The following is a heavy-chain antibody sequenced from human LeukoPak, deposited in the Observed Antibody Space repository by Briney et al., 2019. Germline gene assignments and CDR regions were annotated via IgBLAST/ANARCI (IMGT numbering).Heavy chain of an antibody. CDR2: IYTSGST. Sequence: PSETLSLTCAVSGGSISSYYWSWIRQPAGKGLEWIGRIYTSGSTNYNPSLKSRVTMSVDTSKNQFSLKLSSVTAADTAVYYCAREGPRYCSGGSCYRNNNWFDPWGQGTLVTVSS. V-gene: IGHV4-4*07. D-gene: IGHD2-15*01. CDR3: AREGPRYCSGGSCYRNNNWFDP. J-gene: IGHJ5*02. CDR1: GGSISSYY.